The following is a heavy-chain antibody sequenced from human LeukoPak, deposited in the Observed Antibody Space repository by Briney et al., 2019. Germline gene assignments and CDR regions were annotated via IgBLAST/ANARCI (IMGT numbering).Heavy chain of an antibody. D-gene: IGHD3-22*01. Sequence: SETLSLTCTVSGGSISSYYWSWIRQPPGKGLEWIGYIYYSGSTNYNPSLKSRVTISVDTSKNQFSLKLSSVTAADKAVYYCASGYYYDSSGHWGQGTLVTVSS. CDR1: GGSISSYY. V-gene: IGHV4-59*08. CDR3: ASGYYYDSSGH. J-gene: IGHJ4*02. CDR2: IYYSGST.